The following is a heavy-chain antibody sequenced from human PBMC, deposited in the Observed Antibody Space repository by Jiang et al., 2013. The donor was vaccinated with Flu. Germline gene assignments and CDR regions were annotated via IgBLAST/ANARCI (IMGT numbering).Heavy chain of an antibody. J-gene: IGHJ4*02. CDR1: GYTLTELS. CDR2: FDSEDGET. Sequence: GAEVKKPGASVKVSCKVSGYTLTELSMHWVRQAPGKGLEWMGGFDSEDGETLYKEGFHGRVSMTEDTSTDTAYLDLRSLRSEDTAVYYCARARYSYGRYYFDFWGQGTLVTVSS. V-gene: IGHV1-24*01. D-gene: IGHD5-12*01. CDR3: ARARYSYGRYYFDF.